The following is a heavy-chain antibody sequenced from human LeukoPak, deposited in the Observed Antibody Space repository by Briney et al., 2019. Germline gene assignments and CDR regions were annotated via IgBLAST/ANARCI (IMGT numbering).Heavy chain of an antibody. CDR2: ISLDGNNA. J-gene: IGHJ4*02. V-gene: IGHV3-43*01. Sequence: GGSLRLSCAASGFTFDYFTVYWVRQSPGKGLEWVSLISLDGNNAYYADSVRGRFTISRDNSKNFLYLQMNSLRAEDTAVYYCAKIEGYSIVVVPAAMVDYWGQGTLVTVSS. D-gene: IGHD2-2*01. CDR3: AKIEGYSIVVVPAAMVDY. CDR1: GFTFDYFT.